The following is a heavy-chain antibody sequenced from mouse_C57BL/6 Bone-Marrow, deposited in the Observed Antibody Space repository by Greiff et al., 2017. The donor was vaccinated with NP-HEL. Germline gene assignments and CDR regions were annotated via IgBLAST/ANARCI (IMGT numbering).Heavy chain of an antibody. D-gene: IGHD2-2*01. J-gene: IGHJ2*01. CDR3: ARQRWLRKDY. Sequence: EVQVVESGGDLVKPGGSLKLSCAASGFTFSSYGMSWVRQTPDKRLEWVATISSGGSYTYYPDSVKGRFTISRDNAKNTLYLQMSSLKSEDTAMYYCARQRWLRKDYWGQGTTLTVSS. CDR1: GFTFSSYG. V-gene: IGHV5-6*01. CDR2: ISSGGSYT.